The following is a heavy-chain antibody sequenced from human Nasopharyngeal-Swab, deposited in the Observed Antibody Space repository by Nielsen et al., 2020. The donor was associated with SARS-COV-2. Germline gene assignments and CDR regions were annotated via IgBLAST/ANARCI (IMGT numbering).Heavy chain of an antibody. CDR3: ASGGTAY. CDR2: MNPNSGNT. J-gene: IGHJ4*02. V-gene: IGHV1-8*02. D-gene: IGHD1-1*01. Sequence: ASVKVSCKASGHTFTGYYMHWVRQATGQGLEWMGWMNPNSGNTGYAQKFKGRVTMTRNTSISTGYMELSGLRFEDTAVYYCASGGTAYWGQGTLVTVSS. CDR1: GHTFTGYY.